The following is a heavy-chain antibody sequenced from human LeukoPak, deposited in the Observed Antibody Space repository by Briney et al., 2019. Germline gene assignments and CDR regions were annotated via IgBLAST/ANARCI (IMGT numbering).Heavy chain of an antibody. CDR3: ARAHSNNWRFDY. CDR1: GGSISGYY. J-gene: IGHJ4*02. CDR2: VYNSGNS. V-gene: IGHV4-59*01. Sequence: SETLSLTCTVSGGSISGYYWSWIRQPPGKGLEWIGYVYNSGNSDYNPSLKSRVSISVDTSKNQLSLKLSSVTAADTAVYYCARAHSNNWRFDYWGQGTLVTVST. D-gene: IGHD6-13*01.